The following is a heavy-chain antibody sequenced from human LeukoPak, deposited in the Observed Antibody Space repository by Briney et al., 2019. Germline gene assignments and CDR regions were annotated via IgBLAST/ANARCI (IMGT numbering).Heavy chain of an antibody. D-gene: IGHD1-26*01. Sequence: SETLSLTCAVYGGSFSGYYWSWIRQPPGKGLEWIGEINHSGSTNYNPSLKSRVTISVDTSKNQYSLKLSSVTAADTAVYYCARTTYSGSSYFDYWGQGTLVTVSS. J-gene: IGHJ4*02. CDR1: GGSFSGYY. CDR3: ARTTYSGSSYFDY. V-gene: IGHV4-34*01. CDR2: INHSGST.